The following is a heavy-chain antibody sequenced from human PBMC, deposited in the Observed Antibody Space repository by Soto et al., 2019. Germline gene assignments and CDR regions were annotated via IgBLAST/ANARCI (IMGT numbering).Heavy chain of an antibody. Sequence: PGGSLRLSCAASGFSFSSYAMSWVRQAPGKGLEWVSAISGSGGSTYYADSVKGRFTISRDNSKNTLYLQMNSLRAEDTAVYYCANPSRPLVVPAAPGWFDPWGQGTLVKVSS. J-gene: IGHJ5*02. CDR1: GFSFSSYA. V-gene: IGHV3-23*01. CDR2: ISGSGGST. CDR3: ANPSRPLVVPAAPGWFDP. D-gene: IGHD2-2*01.